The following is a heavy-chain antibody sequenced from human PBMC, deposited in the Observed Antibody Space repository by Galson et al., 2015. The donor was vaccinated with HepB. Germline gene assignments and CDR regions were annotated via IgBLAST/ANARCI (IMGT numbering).Heavy chain of an antibody. D-gene: IGHD3-10*01. Sequence: SVKVSCKASGYTFTGYYMHWVRQGPGQGLEWMGRINPNSGGTNYAQKFQGRVTMTTDTSTSTAYMELRSLRSDDTAVYYCATTYYYGSGKGNGAFDIWGQGTMVTVSS. CDR1: GYTFTGYY. J-gene: IGHJ3*02. CDR2: INPNSGGT. V-gene: IGHV1-2*06. CDR3: ATTYYYGSGKGNGAFDI.